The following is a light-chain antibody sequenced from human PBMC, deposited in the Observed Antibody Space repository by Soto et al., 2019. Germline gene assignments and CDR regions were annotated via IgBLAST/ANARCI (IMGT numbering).Light chain of an antibody. CDR1: QSISSTY. CDR3: QHYGDSPPFT. V-gene: IGKV3-20*01. J-gene: IGKJ3*01. CDR2: GTS. Sequence: EIVLTQSPGTLSLSPGARDPLSCRTRQSISSTYLVWYQQKPGRAPRLLMSGTSRRATGIPDRFSGSGSGTDFTLSISRLEPEDFAVYYCQHYGDSPPFTFGPGTKVDIK.